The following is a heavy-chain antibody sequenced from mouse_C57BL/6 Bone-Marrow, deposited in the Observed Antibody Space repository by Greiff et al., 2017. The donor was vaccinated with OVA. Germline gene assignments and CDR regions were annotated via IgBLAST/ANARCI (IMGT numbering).Heavy chain of an antibody. CDR2: IDPSNSYT. CDR1: GYTFTSYW. J-gene: IGHJ1*03. D-gene: IGHD1-1*01. CDR3: ARWGDYYGSSPYWYFDV. Sequence: QVQLKQPGAELVKPGASVKLSCKASGYTFTSYWMQWVKQRPGQGLEWIGEIDPSNSYTNYNQKFKGQATLTVDTSSSTAYMQLSSLTSEDSAVYYCARWGDYYGSSPYWYFDVWGTGTTVTVSS. V-gene: IGHV1-50*01.